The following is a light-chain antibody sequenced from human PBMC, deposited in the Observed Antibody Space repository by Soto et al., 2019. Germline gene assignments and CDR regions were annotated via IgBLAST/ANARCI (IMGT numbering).Light chain of an antibody. CDR2: GAS. V-gene: IGKV3-20*01. Sequence: EIVLTQSPGTLSLSPGERATLSCRASQSVSSSYLAWYQQKPGQAPRLLIYGASSRATGIPDRFSGSGSGTDFTRTISRLEPEDFPVYYCQQYGSSPQWTFGQGTKVEIK. CDR3: QQYGSSPQWT. J-gene: IGKJ1*01. CDR1: QSVSSSY.